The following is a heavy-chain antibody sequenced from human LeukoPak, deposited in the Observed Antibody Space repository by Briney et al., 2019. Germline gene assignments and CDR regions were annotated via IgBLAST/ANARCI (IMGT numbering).Heavy chain of an antibody. V-gene: IGHV4-59*04. CDR2: IYYSGST. D-gene: IGHD1-26*01. CDR3: GRGRSIVGDTTYDAFDI. CDR1: GGSISSYY. Sequence: SEILSLTCTVSGGSISSYYWSWIRQPPGKGLEWIGYIYYSGSTYYNPSLKSRVTISVDTSENQFSLKLSSVTAADTAVYYCGRGRSIVGDTTYDAFDIWGQGTMVTVSS. J-gene: IGHJ3*02.